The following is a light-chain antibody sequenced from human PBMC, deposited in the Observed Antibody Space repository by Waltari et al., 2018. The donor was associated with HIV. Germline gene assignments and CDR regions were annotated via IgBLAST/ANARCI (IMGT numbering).Light chain of an antibody. CDR2: AAS. V-gene: IGKV1-39*01. CDR1: ETSSTY. Sequence: DIQMTQSPSSLSASVGDRGIITCRASETSSTYLNWYQQRPGRAPHLLIYAASTLQSGVPSRFSGSGSGTDFTLTINSLQPEDFAIYFCQQAYKGRTFGPGTKVDV. CDR3: QQAYKGRT. J-gene: IGKJ3*01.